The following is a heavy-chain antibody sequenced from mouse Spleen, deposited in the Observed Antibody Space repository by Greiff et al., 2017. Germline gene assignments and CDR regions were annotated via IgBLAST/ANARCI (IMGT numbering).Heavy chain of an antibody. CDR1: GYTFTDYY. CDR2: INPNNGGT. J-gene: IGHJ4*01. Sequence: VQLQQSGPELVKPGASVKISCKASGYTFTDYYMNWVKQSHGKSLEWIGDINPNNGGTSYNQKFKGKATLTVDKSSSTAYMELRSLTSEDSAVYYCAITTVVATDYYAMDYWGQGTSVTVSS. CDR3: AITTVVATDYYAMDY. V-gene: IGHV1-26*01. D-gene: IGHD1-1*01.